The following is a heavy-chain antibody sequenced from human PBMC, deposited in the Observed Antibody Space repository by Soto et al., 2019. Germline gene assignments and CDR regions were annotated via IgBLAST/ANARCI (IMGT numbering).Heavy chain of an antibody. CDR2: IYHSGST. CDR1: SGSISSSNW. J-gene: IGHJ4*02. CDR3: ARVGDRSSTTLDY. V-gene: IGHV4-4*02. D-gene: IGHD2-21*01. Sequence: QVQLQESGPGLVKPSGTLSLTCAVSSGSISSSNWWSWVRQPPGKGLEWIGEIYHSGSTNYNPSLKSRVTISVDKYKNKFSLKLSSVTAADTAVYYCARVGDRSSTTLDYWGQGTLVTVSS.